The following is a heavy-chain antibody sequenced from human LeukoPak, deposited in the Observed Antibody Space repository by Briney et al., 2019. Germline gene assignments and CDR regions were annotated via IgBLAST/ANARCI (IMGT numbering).Heavy chain of an antibody. CDR3: ARGHGSGWYAIYPH. Sequence: PSETLSLTCAVYGGSFSGYYWGWIRQPPGKGLEWIGEINHSGSTNYNPSLKSRVTISVDTSKNQFSLKLSSVTAADTAVYYCARGHGSGWYAIYPHWGQGTPVTASS. CDR2: INHSGST. D-gene: IGHD6-19*01. J-gene: IGHJ4*02. CDR1: GGSFSGYY. V-gene: IGHV4-34*01.